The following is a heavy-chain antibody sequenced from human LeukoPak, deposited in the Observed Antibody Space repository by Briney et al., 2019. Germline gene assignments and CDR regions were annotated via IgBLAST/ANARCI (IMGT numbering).Heavy chain of an antibody. D-gene: IGHD3-3*01. CDR2: ISAYNGNT. CDR1: GYTFTSYG. CDR3: ARVPYYDFWSGYYSYYYYGMDV. J-gene: IGHJ6*02. Sequence: ASVTVSCKASGYTFTSYGISWVRQAPGQGLEWVGWISAYNGNTNYAQKLQGRVTMTTDTSTSTAYMELRSLRSDDTAVYYCARVPYYDFWSGYYSYYYYGMDVWGQGTTVTVSS. V-gene: IGHV1-18*01.